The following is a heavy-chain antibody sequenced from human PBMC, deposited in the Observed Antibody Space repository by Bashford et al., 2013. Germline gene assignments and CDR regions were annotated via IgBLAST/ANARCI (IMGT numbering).Heavy chain of an antibody. CDR3: ARGRHYYYGSGSSEFFDY. CDR1: GGSISSGDYY. CDR2: IYYSGST. D-gene: IGHD3-10*01. J-gene: IGHJ4*02. Sequence: SETLSLTCTVSGGSISSGDYYWSWIRQPPGKGLEWIGYIYYSGSTYYNPSLKSRVTISVDTSKNQFSLKLSSVTAADTAVYYCARGRHYYYGSGSSEFFDYWGQGTLVTVSS. V-gene: IGHV4-30-4*01.